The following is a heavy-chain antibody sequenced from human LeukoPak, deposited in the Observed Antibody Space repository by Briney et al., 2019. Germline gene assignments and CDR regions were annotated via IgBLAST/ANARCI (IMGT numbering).Heavy chain of an antibody. J-gene: IGHJ4*02. CDR3: AKSPHSSGWYYFDY. CDR1: GFTFSSYG. D-gene: IGHD6-19*01. Sequence: GGSLRLSCAASGFTFSSYGMHWVRQAPGKGLEWVAVISYDGSNKYYADSVKGRFTISRDNSKNTLYLQMSSLRAEDTAVYYCAKSPHSSGWYYFDYWGQGTLVTVSS. CDR2: ISYDGSNK. V-gene: IGHV3-30*18.